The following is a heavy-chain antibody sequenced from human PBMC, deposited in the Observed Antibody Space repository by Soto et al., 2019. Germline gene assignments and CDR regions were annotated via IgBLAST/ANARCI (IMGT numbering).Heavy chain of an antibody. Sequence: QLQLQESGPGLVKPSETLSLTCTVSGGSISSSSYYWGWIRQPPGKGLEWIGSIYYSGSTYYNPSLKSRVTIAVDTSKNQFARKLSSVTAADTAVYYCARRKVSGWWKTDEADYWGQGTLVTVSS. V-gene: IGHV4-39*01. CDR3: ARRKVSGWWKTDEADY. CDR2: IYYSGST. CDR1: GGSISSSSYY. D-gene: IGHD2-15*01. J-gene: IGHJ4*02.